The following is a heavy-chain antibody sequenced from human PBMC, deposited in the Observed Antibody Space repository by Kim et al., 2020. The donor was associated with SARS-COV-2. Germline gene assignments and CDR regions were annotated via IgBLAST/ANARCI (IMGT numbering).Heavy chain of an antibody. CDR3: ARAPRDSSPFDY. V-gene: IGHV3-53*01. Sequence: GGSLRLSCAASGFTVSSNYMSWVRQAPGKGLEWVSVIYSGGSTYYADSVKGRFTISRDNSKNTLYLQMNSLRAEDTAVYYCARAPRDSSPFDYWGQGTLVTVSS. CDR1: GFTVSSNY. D-gene: IGHD3-22*01. CDR2: IYSGGST. J-gene: IGHJ4*02.